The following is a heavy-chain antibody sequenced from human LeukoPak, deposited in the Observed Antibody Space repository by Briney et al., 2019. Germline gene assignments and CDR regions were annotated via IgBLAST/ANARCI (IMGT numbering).Heavy chain of an antibody. D-gene: IGHD5-18*01. CDR1: GGSISSYY. Sequence: SETLSLTCTVFGGSISSYYWSWIRQPPGKGLEWIGYIYYSGSTNYNPSLKSRVTISVDTSKNQFSLKLSSVTAADTAVYYCARGEPDSYGGPVEDYWGQGTLVTVSS. CDR3: ARGEPDSYGGPVEDY. J-gene: IGHJ4*02. CDR2: IYYSGST. V-gene: IGHV4-59*01.